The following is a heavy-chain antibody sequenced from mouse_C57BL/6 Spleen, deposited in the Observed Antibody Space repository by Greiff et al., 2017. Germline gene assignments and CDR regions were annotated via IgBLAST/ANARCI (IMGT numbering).Heavy chain of an antibody. D-gene: IGHD3-3*01. CDR3: ATGTVDY. CDR1: GYTFTDYY. V-gene: IGHV1-76*01. J-gene: IGHJ2*01. Sequence: VQLQQSGAELVRPGASVKLSCKASGYTFTDYYINWVKQRPGQGLVWIARIYPGSGNTYYNEKFKGKATLTAEKSSSTAYMQLSSLTSDDSAVYFCATGTVDYWGQGTTLTVST. CDR2: IYPGSGNT.